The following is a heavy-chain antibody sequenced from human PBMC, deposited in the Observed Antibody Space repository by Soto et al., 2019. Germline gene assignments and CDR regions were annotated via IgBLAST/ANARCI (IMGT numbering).Heavy chain of an antibody. CDR1: GGSISSYY. CDR2: IYYSGST. V-gene: IGHV4-59*01. Sequence: SETLSLTCTVSGGSISSYYWSWIRQPPGKGLEWIGYIYYSGSTNYNPSLKSRVTISVDTSKNQFSLKLSPVTAADTAVYYCARATDFGPLADYYYMDVWGKGTTVTVSS. D-gene: IGHD3-3*01. J-gene: IGHJ6*03. CDR3: ARATDFGPLADYYYMDV.